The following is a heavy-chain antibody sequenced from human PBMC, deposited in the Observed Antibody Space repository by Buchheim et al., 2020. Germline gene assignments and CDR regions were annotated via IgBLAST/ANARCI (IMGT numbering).Heavy chain of an antibody. CDR3: TREAWGSYWYFDL. Sequence: EVQLVESGGGLVQPGGSLRLSCAASGFTFSSYWMHWVRQATGKGLVWVSRINSDGSYTTYADSVKGRFTISRDKAKKTLYLQMNSLRAEDTAVYYCTREAWGSYWYFDLWGRGTL. CDR2: INSDGSYT. J-gene: IGHJ2*01. D-gene: IGHD7-27*01. CDR1: GFTFSSYW. V-gene: IGHV3-74*01.